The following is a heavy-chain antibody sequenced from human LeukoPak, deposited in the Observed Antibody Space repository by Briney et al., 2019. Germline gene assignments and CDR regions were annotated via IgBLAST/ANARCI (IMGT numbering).Heavy chain of an antibody. D-gene: IGHD1-26*01. CDR1: GGSFSGYY. V-gene: IGHV4-34*01. CDR3: ARAEATAQGYAFDI. Sequence: SETLSLTCAVYGGSFSGYYWSWIRQPPGKGLEWIGEINHSGSTNYNPSLKSRVTVSVDTSKNQFSLKLSSVTAADTAVYYCARAEATAQGYAFDIWGQGTMVTVSS. CDR2: INHSGST. J-gene: IGHJ3*02.